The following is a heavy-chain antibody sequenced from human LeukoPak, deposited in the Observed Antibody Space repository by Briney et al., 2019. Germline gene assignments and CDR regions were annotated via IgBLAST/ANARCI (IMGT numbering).Heavy chain of an antibody. CDR3: AKDLGQSGSYYGGFDY. D-gene: IGHD1-26*01. CDR1: GFTFSSYA. CDR2: ISGSGGST. Sequence: GGSLRLSCAASGFTFSSYAMSWVRQAPGKGLEWVSAISGSGGSTYYADSVKGRFTISRDNSKNTLYLQMNSLRAEDTAVYYCAKDLGQSGSYYGGFDYWGQGTLVTVSS. V-gene: IGHV3-23*01. J-gene: IGHJ4*02.